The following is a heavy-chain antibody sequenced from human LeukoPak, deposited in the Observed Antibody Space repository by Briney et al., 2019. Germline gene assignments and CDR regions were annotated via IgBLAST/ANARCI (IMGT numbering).Heavy chain of an antibody. CDR1: GGSISSGGYY. J-gene: IGHJ4*02. CDR3: ARKVYNGYAPFDY. V-gene: IGHV4-30-4*01. Sequence: PSETLSLTCTVSGGSISSGGYYWSWIRQPPGKGLELIGYIYYSGSTYYNPSLKSRVTISVDTSKNQFSLKLSSVTAADTAVYYCARKVYNGYAPFDYWGQGTLVTVSS. D-gene: IGHD5-12*01. CDR2: IYYSGST.